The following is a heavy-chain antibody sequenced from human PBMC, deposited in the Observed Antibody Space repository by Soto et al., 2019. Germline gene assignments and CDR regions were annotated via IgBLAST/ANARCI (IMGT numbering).Heavy chain of an antibody. Sequence: EVQLVESGGGLVQPGGSLRLSCVASGFTFSNYWMHWVRQAPGKGLVWVSRINSDGSSTVYADSVEGRFTISRDNAKNTLYLQMNSLRGEDTAVYYCARGGCSRGTCYSGGWGQGTLVTVSS. CDR1: GFTFSNYW. CDR3: ARGGCSRGTCYSGG. D-gene: IGHD2-15*01. J-gene: IGHJ4*02. V-gene: IGHV3-74*01. CDR2: INSDGSST.